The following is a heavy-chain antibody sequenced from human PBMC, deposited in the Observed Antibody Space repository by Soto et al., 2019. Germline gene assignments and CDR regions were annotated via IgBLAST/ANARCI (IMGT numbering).Heavy chain of an antibody. CDR2: INAGNGNT. D-gene: IGHD3-10*01. CDR3: ANGVPSYYGSGSFDY. J-gene: IGHJ4*02. V-gene: IGHV1-3*01. CDR1: GYTFSSYV. Sequence: ASVKVSCKASGYTFSSYVMHWVRQAPGQRLEWMGWINAGNGNTKYSQRFQNRVTITRDTSASTVYMELSSLRSADTAVYYCANGVPSYYGSGSFDYWGQGTLVTVSS.